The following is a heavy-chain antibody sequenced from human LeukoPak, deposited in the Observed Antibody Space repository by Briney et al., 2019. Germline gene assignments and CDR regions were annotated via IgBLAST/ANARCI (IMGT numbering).Heavy chain of an antibody. CDR1: GGSISSGGYS. CDR2: IYHSGNT. D-gene: IGHD1-26*01. V-gene: IGHV4-30-2*01. J-gene: IGHJ4*02. CDR3: ARARVGNGGFDY. Sequence: SETLSLACAVSGGSISSGGYSWSWIRQPPGKGLEWIGYIYHSGNTYYNPSLKSRVTISVDRSKSQFSLKLRSVTAADTAVYYCARARVGNGGFDYWGQGTLVTVSS.